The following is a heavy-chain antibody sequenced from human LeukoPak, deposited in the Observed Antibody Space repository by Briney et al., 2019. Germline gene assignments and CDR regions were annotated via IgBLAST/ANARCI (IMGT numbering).Heavy chain of an antibody. J-gene: IGHJ4*02. CDR1: GGSISSYY. Sequence: PSETLSLTCTVSGGSISSYYWSWIRQPPGKGLEWIGYIYDTGSTNYNPSLKSRVTISLDTSKNQCSLNLSSVTAADTAVYYCARRNARDGYKDFDYWGQGTLVTVSS. CDR3: ARRNARDGYKDFDY. D-gene: IGHD5-24*01. CDR2: IYDTGST. V-gene: IGHV4-59*08.